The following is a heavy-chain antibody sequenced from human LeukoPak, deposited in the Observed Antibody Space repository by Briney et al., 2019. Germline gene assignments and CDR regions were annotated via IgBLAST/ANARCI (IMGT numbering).Heavy chain of an antibody. CDR2: IYYNGAT. CDR1: GGSVRSGAYF. Sequence: SQTLSLTCTVSGGSVRSGAYFWSWTRPHPGKGVEWVGFIYYNGATYYNPSLKSRFTISLDTSKNQFSLKLTSVTAADTAVFYCASSTAYSSAYGVADWCFDLWGRGTLVTVSS. J-gene: IGHJ2*01. D-gene: IGHD5-18*01. CDR3: ASSTAYSSAYGVADWCFDL. V-gene: IGHV4-31*03.